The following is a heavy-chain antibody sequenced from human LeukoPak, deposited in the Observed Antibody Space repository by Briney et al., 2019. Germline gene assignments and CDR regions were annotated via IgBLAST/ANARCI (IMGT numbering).Heavy chain of an antibody. D-gene: IGHD1-26*01. Sequence: ASVKVSCKASGYTFTSYDNNWVRQAPGQGLEWMGWISAYNGNTNYAQKLQGRVTMTTDTSTSTAYMELRSLRSDDTAVYYCARDEWELSSSWFDPWGQGTLVTVSS. CDR1: GYTFTSYD. CDR2: ISAYNGNT. V-gene: IGHV1-18*01. J-gene: IGHJ5*02. CDR3: ARDEWELSSSWFDP.